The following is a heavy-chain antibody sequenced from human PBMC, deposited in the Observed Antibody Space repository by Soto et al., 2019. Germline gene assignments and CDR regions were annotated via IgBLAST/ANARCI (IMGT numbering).Heavy chain of an antibody. V-gene: IGHV3-33*01. CDR2: IRFDGSNI. CDR3: ARDGVGVTTFWGFLDY. CDR1: ESIFRGYG. Sequence: QVQMVESGGGVVQPGGSLRLSCAVSESIFRGYGMHWVRQAPGKGLEWVAIIRFDGSNIHYADYVMGRFTISRDNSKNMLYLEMNNLRVADTAVYYCARDGVGVTTFWGFLDYWGQGTLVTVSA. D-gene: IGHD3-10*02. J-gene: IGHJ4*02.